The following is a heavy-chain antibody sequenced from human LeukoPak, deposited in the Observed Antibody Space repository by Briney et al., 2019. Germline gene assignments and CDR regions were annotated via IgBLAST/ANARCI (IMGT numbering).Heavy chain of an antibody. D-gene: IGHD3-3*01. CDR1: GFTFSSYS. V-gene: IGHV3-48*01. Sequence: GGSLRLSCAASGFTFSSYSMNWVRQAPGKGLEWVSYIRSGGSTTRYADYVKGRFTISRDNAKNSLYLQMNSLRAEDTAVYYCARVIWSGYYQIDYWGQGTPVTVSS. J-gene: IGHJ4*02. CDR3: ARVIWSGYYQIDY. CDR2: IRSGGSTT.